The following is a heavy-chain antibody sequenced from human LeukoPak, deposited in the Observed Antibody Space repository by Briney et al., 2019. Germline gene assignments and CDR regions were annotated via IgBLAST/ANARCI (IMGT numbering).Heavy chain of an antibody. CDR3: AKYYSSSRDNFDY. D-gene: IGHD6-13*01. CDR2: INPNSGGT. CDR1: GYTFTGYY. Sequence: GASVKVSCKASGYTFTGYYMHWVRQAPGQGLEWMGWINPNSGGTNYAQKFQGRVTMTRDTSISTAYMELSRLRSDDTAVYYCAKYYSSSRDNFDYWGQGTLVTVSS. J-gene: IGHJ4*02. V-gene: IGHV1-2*02.